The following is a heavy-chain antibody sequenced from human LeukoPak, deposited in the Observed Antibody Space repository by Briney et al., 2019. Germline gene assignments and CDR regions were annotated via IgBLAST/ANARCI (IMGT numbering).Heavy chain of an antibody. CDR2: ISSNIRST. CDR3: TRALSSDNWFASH. D-gene: IGHD1-1*01. J-gene: IGHJ4*02. CDR1: GFTFSSYS. V-gene: IGHV3-21*01. Sequence: GRSLRLSCAASGFTFSSYSMNWVRQAPGKGLEWVSSISSNIRSTYYADSVKGRFTISRDNAKNSLHLQMDSLRAEDTAVYYCTRALSSDNWFASHWGQGTLVTVSS.